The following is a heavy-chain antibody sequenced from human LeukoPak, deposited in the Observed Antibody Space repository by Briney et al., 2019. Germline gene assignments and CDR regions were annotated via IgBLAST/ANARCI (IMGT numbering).Heavy chain of an antibody. CDR2: IDEDGGEI. D-gene: IGHD6-13*01. J-gene: IGHJ4*02. V-gene: IGHV3-7*01. CDR3: ARVGTSSWYV. Sequence: PGGSPRLSCAASGFTFSSYRMTWVRQAPGKGLEWVANIDEDGGEIYYVDSVKGRFTISRDNAKKSLFLQMNSLRAEDTSVYYCARVGTSSWYVWGQGTLVTVSS. CDR1: GFTFSSYR.